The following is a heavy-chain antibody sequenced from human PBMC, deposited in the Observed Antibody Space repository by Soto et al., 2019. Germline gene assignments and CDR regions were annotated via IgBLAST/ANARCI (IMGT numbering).Heavy chain of an antibody. J-gene: IGHJ4*02. V-gene: IGHV3-21*01. CDR3: ARGYDVVRVPVAIRVGYFDH. D-gene: IGHD3-16*01. Sequence: DLVESGGGLAKPGGALRLSCTDSGFTFSSHTMNWVRQAPGKGLEWVSSISATGSDIYYGDSVMGRFTISRDNAKNSLYLRLNNLRVEDTAVYYCARGYDVVRVPVAIRVGYFDHWGQGTVVTVSS. CDR1: GFTFSSHT. CDR2: ISATGSDI.